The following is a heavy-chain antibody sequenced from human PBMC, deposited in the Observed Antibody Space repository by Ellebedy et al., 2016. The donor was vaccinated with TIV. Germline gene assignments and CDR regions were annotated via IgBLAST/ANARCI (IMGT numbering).Heavy chain of an antibody. V-gene: IGHV3-15*07. CDR2: IESEADGGTT. CDR3: TTENGLRDF. J-gene: IGHJ4*02. CDR1: GFSLSNAW. Sequence: PGGSLRLSCAASGFSLSNAWMNRVRQTPGKGLEWVGRIESEADGGTTVYTAPVRGRFTISRDDSRNTLYLQMNSLETEDTAVYYCTTENGLRDFWGQGTLVTVSS. D-gene: IGHD4-17*01.